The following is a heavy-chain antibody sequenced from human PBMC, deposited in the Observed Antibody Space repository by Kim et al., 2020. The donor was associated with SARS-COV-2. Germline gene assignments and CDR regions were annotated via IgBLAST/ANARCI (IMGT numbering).Heavy chain of an antibody. V-gene: IGHV4-61*01. J-gene: IGHJ4*02. CDR1: GGSVSSGSYY. CDR2: IHYSGST. Sequence: SETLSLTCTVSGGSVSSGSYYWSWIRQPPGKGLEWIGHIHYSGSTNYNPSLKSRVTISVDTSKEQFSLKLSSVTAADTALYYCARAPGYGDSFDSWGQGTLVTVSS. D-gene: IGHD4-17*01. CDR3: ARAPGYGDSFDS.